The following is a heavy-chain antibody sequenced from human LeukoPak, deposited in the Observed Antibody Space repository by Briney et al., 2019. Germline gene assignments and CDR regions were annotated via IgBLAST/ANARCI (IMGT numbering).Heavy chain of an antibody. D-gene: IGHD3-22*01. J-gene: IGHJ4*02. CDR2: INPKSGGT. V-gene: IGHV1-2*02. Sequence: ASVKVSCKASGYTFTDYYMHWVRQAPGQGLEWMGWINPKSGGTNYAQQFEGRVTLTRDTSISTSYMEESGLRYDDTAVYYCARDPYYYDYSHFDYWGQGTLVSVST. CDR1: GYTFTDYY. CDR3: ARDPYYYDYSHFDY.